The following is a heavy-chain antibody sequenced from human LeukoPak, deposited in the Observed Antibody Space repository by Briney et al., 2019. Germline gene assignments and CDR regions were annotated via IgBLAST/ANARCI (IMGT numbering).Heavy chain of an antibody. CDR1: CGSISSYY. CDR3: ARGRGQLVPYYYYGMDV. J-gene: IGHJ6*02. CDR2: IYYSGST. V-gene: IGHV4-59*08. Sequence: PSETLSLTCTVSCGSISSYYWSWIRQPPRKGLEWIGYIYYSGSTNYNPSLKSRVTISVDTSKNQFSLKLSSVTAADTAVYYCARGRGQLVPYYYYGMDVWGQGTTVTVSS. D-gene: IGHD6-6*01.